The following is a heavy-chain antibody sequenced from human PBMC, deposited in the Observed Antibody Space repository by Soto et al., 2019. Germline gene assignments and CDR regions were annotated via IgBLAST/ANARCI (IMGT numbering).Heavy chain of an antibody. D-gene: IGHD3-10*01. Sequence: SVKVXCKASGGTLSSYAISWVRQAPGQGLEWMGGIIPIFGTANYAQKFQGRVTITADESTSTAYMELSSLRSEDTAVYYCARSYYGSGGAPNYGLDVWGQGTTVTVSS. V-gene: IGHV1-69*13. CDR2: IIPIFGTA. CDR1: GGTLSSYA. CDR3: ARSYYGSGGAPNYGLDV. J-gene: IGHJ6*02.